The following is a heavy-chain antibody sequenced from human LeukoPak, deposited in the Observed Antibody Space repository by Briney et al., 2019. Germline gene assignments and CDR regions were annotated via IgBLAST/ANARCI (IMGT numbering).Heavy chain of an antibody. CDR1: GYSFTNYW. Sequence: GESLKISCKGIGYSFTNYWIGWVRQMPGKGMEWMGVIYPGDSRVRYNPSFQGQVTISVDKSVSTAYLQWISLKASDTAMYYCACRDLSSTWSYPWGQGTLVTVSS. D-gene: IGHD6-13*01. J-gene: IGHJ5*02. CDR2: IYPGDSRV. V-gene: IGHV5-51*01. CDR3: ACRDLSSTWSYP.